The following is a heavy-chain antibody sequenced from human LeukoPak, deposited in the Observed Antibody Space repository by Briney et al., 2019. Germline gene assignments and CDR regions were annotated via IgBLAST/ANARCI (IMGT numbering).Heavy chain of an antibody. D-gene: IGHD2-2*01. CDR1: CGSISSGGYY. CDR3: ARDRPSSWRENWFDP. Sequence: SETLSLTCTVSCGSISSGGYYWSWIRQHPGKGLEWIGYIYYSGSTYYNPSLKSRVTISVDTSKNQFSLKLSSVTAADTAVYYCARDRPSSWRENWFDPWGQGTLVTVSS. CDR2: IYYSGST. V-gene: IGHV4-31*03. J-gene: IGHJ5*02.